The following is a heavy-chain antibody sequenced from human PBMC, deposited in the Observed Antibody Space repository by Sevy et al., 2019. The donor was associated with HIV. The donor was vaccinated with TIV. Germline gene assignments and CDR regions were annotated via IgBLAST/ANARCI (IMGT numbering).Heavy chain of an antibody. J-gene: IGHJ3*02. V-gene: IGHV3-48*02. CDR3: ARGLNRYSYGTDAFDI. D-gene: IGHD5-18*01. CDR2: ISSSSSTI. Sequence: GESLKISCAASGFTFSSYSMNWVRQAPGKGLEWVSYISSSSSTIYYADSVKGRFTISRDNAKNSLYLQMNSLRDEDTAVYYCARGLNRYSYGTDAFDIWGQRTMVTVSS. CDR1: GFTFSSYS.